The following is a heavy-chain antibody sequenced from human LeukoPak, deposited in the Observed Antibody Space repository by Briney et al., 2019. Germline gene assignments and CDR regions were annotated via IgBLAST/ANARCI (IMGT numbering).Heavy chain of an antibody. V-gene: IGHV4-34*01. D-gene: IGHD6-13*01. CDR2: INHSGST. CDR3: ARDGFRIAAAGGDP. Sequence: SETLSLTCAVYGGSFSGYYWSWIRQPPGKGLEWIGEINHSGSTNYNPSLKSRVTISVDTSKNQFSLKLSSVTAADTAVYYCARDGFRIAAAGGDPWGQGTLVTVSS. J-gene: IGHJ5*02. CDR1: GGSFSGYY.